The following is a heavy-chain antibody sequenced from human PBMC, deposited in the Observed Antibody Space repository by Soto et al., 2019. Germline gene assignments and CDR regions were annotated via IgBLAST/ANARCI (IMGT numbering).Heavy chain of an antibody. V-gene: IGHV1-24*01. D-gene: IGHD1-1*01. CDR1: GYTLTELS. Sequence: ASVKVSCKVSGYTLTELSMHWVRQAPGKGLEWMGGFDPEDGETIYAQKFQGRVTMTEDTSTDTAFMELSSLRSEDTAGYYCATGGALWRNFDYWGQGTLVTVSS. CDR2: FDPEDGET. J-gene: IGHJ4*02. CDR3: ATGGALWRNFDY.